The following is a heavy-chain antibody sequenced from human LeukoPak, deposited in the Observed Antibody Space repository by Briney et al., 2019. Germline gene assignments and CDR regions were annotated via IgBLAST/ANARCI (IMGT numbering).Heavy chain of an antibody. D-gene: IGHD1-7*01. Sequence: ASVKVSCKVSGYTLTELSMHWVRQAPGKGLEWMGGFDPEDGETIYAQKFQGRVTMTEDTSTDTAYMVLSSLRSEDTAVYYCATDNCNYYLSGYWGQGTLVTVSS. CDR2: FDPEDGET. CDR3: ATDNCNYYLSGY. J-gene: IGHJ4*02. V-gene: IGHV1-24*01. CDR1: GYTLTELS.